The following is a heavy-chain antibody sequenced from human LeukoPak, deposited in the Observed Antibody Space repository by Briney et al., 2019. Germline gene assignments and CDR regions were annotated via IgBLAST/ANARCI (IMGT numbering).Heavy chain of an antibody. CDR3: ARAFGLRGWFDP. CDR2: IYYSGST. J-gene: IGHJ5*02. Sequence: SETLSLTCTVSGGSISSGDYYWSWIRQPPGKGLEWIGYIYYSGSTYYNPSLKSRVTISVDTSKNQFSLKLSSVTAVDTAVYYCARAFGLRGWFDPWGQGTLVTVSS. V-gene: IGHV4-30-4*01. CDR1: GGSISSGDYY. D-gene: IGHD5/OR15-5a*01.